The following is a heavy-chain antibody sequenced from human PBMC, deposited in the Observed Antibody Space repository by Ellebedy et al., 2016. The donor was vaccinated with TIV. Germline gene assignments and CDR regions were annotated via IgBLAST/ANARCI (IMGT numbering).Heavy chain of an antibody. CDR2: FDPEDGET. CDR1: GYTLTELS. J-gene: IGHJ3*02. D-gene: IGHD3-22*01. CDR3: ATEGPHNYDSSGYYYEDAFDI. Sequence: AASVKVSCKVSGYTLTELSMHWVRQAPGKGLEWMGGFDPEDGETIYAQKFQGRVTMTEDTSTDTDYMEMSSLRSEDTAVYYCATEGPHNYDSSGYYYEDAFDIWGQGTMVTVSS. V-gene: IGHV1-24*01.